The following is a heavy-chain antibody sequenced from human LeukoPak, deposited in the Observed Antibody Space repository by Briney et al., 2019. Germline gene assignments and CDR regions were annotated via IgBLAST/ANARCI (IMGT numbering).Heavy chain of an antibody. Sequence: GGSLRLSCAASGFTFSSYWMHWVRQAPGKGLVGVSRINSDGSSTIYADSVKGRFTISRDNAKNTLYLQMNSLRAEDTAVYYCARADYYDSSGAHDYWGQGTLATVSS. J-gene: IGHJ4*02. CDR1: GFTFSSYW. CDR3: ARADYYDSSGAHDY. D-gene: IGHD3-22*01. V-gene: IGHV3-74*01. CDR2: INSDGSST.